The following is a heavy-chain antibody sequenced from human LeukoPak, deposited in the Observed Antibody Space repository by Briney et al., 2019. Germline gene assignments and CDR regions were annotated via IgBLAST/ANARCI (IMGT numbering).Heavy chain of an antibody. CDR1: GGSISKGGYP. J-gene: IGHJ6*02. CDR2: IYHSGST. Sequence: SQTLSLTCAVSGGSISKGGYPWSWIRQPPGKGLEWIGYIYHSGSTYYNPSLKSRVTISVDRSKNQFSLKLSSVTAADTAVYYCARGVHDVRGAHYYYGMDVWGQGTTVTVSS. D-gene: IGHD3-10*01. CDR3: ARGVHDVRGAHYYYGMDV. V-gene: IGHV4-30-2*01.